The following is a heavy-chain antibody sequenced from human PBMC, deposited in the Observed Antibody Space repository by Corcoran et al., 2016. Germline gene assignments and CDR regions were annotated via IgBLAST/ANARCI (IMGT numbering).Heavy chain of an antibody. D-gene: IGHD6-19*01. CDR1: GFSLSNARMG. V-gene: IGHV2-26*01. CDR2: IFSNDEK. CDR3: ARILGIAGAGSLYYYYDGMYV. Sequence: QVTLKESGPVLVKPTETLTLTCTVSGFSLSNARMGVSWIRQPPGKALEWLAHIFSNDEKSYSTSLKSRLTSSKDTSKSQVVLTMTNMDPVETAIYYCARILGIAGAGSLYYYYDGMYVWGQGTTVTAYS. J-gene: IGHJ6*02.